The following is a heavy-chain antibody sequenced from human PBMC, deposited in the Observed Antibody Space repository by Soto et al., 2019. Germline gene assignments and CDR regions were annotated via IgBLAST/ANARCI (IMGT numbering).Heavy chain of an antibody. Sequence: ASVKVSCKASGYTFTSYAMHWVRQAPGQRLGWMGWINAGNGNTKYSQKFQGRVTITRDTSASTAYMELSSLRSEDTAVYYCARALLAGYCSGGSCYPPRYYYGMDVWGQGTTVTVSS. D-gene: IGHD2-15*01. V-gene: IGHV1-3*01. CDR3: ARALLAGYCSGGSCYPPRYYYGMDV. CDR1: GYTFTSYA. CDR2: INAGNGNT. J-gene: IGHJ6*02.